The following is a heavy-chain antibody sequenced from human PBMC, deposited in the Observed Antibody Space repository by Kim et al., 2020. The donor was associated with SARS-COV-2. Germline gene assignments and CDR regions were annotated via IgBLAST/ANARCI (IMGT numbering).Heavy chain of an antibody. V-gene: IGHV3-23*01. CDR1: GFTFSSYA. Sequence: GGSLRLSCAASGFTFSSYAMSWFRQAPGKGLEWVSAISGSGGSTYYADSVKGRFTISRDNSKNTLYLQMNSLRAEDTAVYYCAKDRDPYYYDSSGYYYSVGNGGAFDYWRQGTLVTVSS. J-gene: IGHJ4*02. CDR3: AKDRDPYYYDSSGYYYSVGNGGAFDY. CDR2: ISGSGGST. D-gene: IGHD3-22*01.